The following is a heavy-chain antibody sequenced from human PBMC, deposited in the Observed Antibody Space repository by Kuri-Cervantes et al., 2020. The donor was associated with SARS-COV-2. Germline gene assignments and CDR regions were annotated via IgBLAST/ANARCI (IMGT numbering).Heavy chain of an antibody. CDR2: IYYSGST. CDR1: GGSISSSSYY. V-gene: IGHV4-39*01. D-gene: IGHD6-13*01. CDR3: ARLRIAAAGTALHYFDY. J-gene: IGHJ4*02. Sequence: SETLSLTCTVSGGSISSSSYYWGWIRQPPGKGLEWIGSIYYSGSTYYNPSLKSRVTISVDTSKNQFSLKLSSVTAADTAVYYCARLRIAAAGTALHYFDYWGQGTLVTVSS.